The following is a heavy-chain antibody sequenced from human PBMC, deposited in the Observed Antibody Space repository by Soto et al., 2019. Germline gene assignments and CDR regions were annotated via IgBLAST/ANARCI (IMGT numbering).Heavy chain of an antibody. CDR1: GYTFTSYG. CDR2: ISAYNGNT. V-gene: IGHV1-18*01. J-gene: IGHJ4*02. CDR3: GEMGSWYSGAFDY. D-gene: IGHD6-13*01. Sequence: ASVKVSCKASGYTFTSYGISWVRQAPGQGLEWMGWISAYNGNTNYAQKLQGRVTMTTDTSTSTAYIELRSLRSDDTAVYYCGEMGSWYSGAFDYWGQGSLVPVSS.